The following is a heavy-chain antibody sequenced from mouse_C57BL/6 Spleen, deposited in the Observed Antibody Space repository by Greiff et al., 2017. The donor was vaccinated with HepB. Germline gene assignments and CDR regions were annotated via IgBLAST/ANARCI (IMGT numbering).Heavy chain of an antibody. CDR3: ARDGGDYAMEY. V-gene: IGHV1-55*01. CDR2: IYPGSGST. J-gene: IGHJ4*01. CDR1: GYTFTSYW. Sequence: QVQLQQPGAELVKPGASVKMSCKASGYTFTSYWITWVKQRPGQGLEWIGDIYPGSGSTNYNEKFKSKATLTVDTSSSTAYMKLSSLTSEDSAVYYYARDGGDYAMEYWGQGTSVTVSS. D-gene: IGHD2-3*01.